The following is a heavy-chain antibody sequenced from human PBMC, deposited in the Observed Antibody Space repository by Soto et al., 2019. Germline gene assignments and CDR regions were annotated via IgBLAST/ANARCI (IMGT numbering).Heavy chain of an antibody. J-gene: IGHJ6*02. Sequence: TSETLSLTCAVYGGSFSGYYLSWIRQPPGKGLEWIGEINHSGSTNYNPSLKSRVTISVDTSKNQFSLKLSSVTAADTAVYYCARGPGCSSTSCYQVSYGMDVWGQGTTVAV. V-gene: IGHV4-34*01. CDR1: GGSFSGYY. CDR3: ARGPGCSSTSCYQVSYGMDV. CDR2: INHSGST. D-gene: IGHD2-2*01.